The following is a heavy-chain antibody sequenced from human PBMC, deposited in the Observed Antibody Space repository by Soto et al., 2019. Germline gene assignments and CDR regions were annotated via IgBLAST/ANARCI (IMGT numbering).Heavy chain of an antibody. CDR1: GASISSDGYY. D-gene: IGHD4-17*01. V-gene: IGHV4-31*03. CDR3: ARSRQTVPSRFDF. Sequence: SEALSLTCTVSGASISSDGYYWGWIRQHPGKGLEYIAYMYYSGSTYYNPSLKSRVTMSVDASKNQFSLKLSSVTAADTAVYYCARSRQTVPSRFDFWGQGARVT. J-gene: IGHJ4*02. CDR2: MYYSGST.